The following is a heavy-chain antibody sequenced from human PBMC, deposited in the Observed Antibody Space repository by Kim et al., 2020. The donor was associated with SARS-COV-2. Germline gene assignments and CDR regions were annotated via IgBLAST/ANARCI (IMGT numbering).Heavy chain of an antibody. J-gene: IGHJ4*02. CDR2: INHSGST. CDR3: ARGVTSRRPFDY. D-gene: IGHD3-3*01. CDR1: GGSFSGYY. Sequence: SETLSLTCAVYGGSFSGYYWSWIRQPPGKGLEWIGEINHSGSTNYNPSLKSRVTISVDTSKNQFSLKLSSVTAADTAVYHCARGVTSRRPFDYWGQGTLVTVSS. V-gene: IGHV4-34*01.